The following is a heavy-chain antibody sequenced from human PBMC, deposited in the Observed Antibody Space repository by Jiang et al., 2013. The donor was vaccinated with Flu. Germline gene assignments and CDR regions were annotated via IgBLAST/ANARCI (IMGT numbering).Heavy chain of an antibody. V-gene: IGHV4-4*07. CDR2: ISTGGNT. CDR3: ARGIAAAGKGAFDI. Sequence: PGLVKPSETLSLTCTVSGGSIKNNYWSWIRQPARKGLEWIGRISTGGNTNYNPSLDNRLTMSVDTSKNQFSLKMKSVTAADTAVYYCARGIAAAGKGAFDIWGQGTVVIVSS. D-gene: IGHD6-13*01. CDR1: GGSIKNNY. J-gene: IGHJ3*02.